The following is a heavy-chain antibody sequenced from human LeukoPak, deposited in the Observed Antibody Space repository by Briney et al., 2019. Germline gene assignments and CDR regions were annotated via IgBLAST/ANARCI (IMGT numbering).Heavy chain of an antibody. CDR3: ARDVNYDHHY. CDR1: GFTVSSDF. J-gene: IGHJ4*02. CDR2: IYSAGNT. Sequence: GGSLRLSCAASGFTVSSDFMSWVRRAPGKGLEWISVIYSAGNTYYADSVKGRFTISRDNSKNTLYLQMNSLRAEDTAVYYCARDVNYDHHYWGQGTLVTVSS. D-gene: IGHD1-7*01. V-gene: IGHV3-66*01.